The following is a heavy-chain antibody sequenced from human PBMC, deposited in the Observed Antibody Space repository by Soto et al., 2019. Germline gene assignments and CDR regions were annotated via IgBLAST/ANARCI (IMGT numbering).Heavy chain of an antibody. D-gene: IGHD1-26*01. V-gene: IGHV1-69*13. Sequence: SVKVSCKASGGTFSSYAISWVRQAPGQGLEWMGGITPIFGTANYAQKFQGRVTITADESTSTAYMELSSLRSEDTAVYYCSRAPLIVGATIGGADYWGQGTLVTVSA. CDR2: ITPIFGTA. J-gene: IGHJ4*02. CDR3: SRAPLIVGATIGGADY. CDR1: GGTFSSYA.